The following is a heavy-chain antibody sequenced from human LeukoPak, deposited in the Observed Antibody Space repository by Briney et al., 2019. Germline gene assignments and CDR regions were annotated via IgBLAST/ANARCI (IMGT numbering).Heavy chain of an antibody. D-gene: IGHD3-22*01. CDR2: INHSGST. V-gene: IGHV4-34*01. J-gene: IGHJ3*02. CDR3: ARGQGYYYDSSGYYAFDI. Sequence: SETLSLTCAVYGGSFSGYYWSWIRQPPGKGLEWIGEINHSGSTNYNPSLKSRVTISVDTSKNQFSLKLSSVTAADTAVYYCARGQGYYYDSSGYYAFDIWGQGTMVTVSS. CDR1: GGSFSGYY.